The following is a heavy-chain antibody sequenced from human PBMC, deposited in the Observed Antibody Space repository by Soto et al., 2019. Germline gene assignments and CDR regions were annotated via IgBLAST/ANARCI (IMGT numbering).Heavy chain of an antibody. CDR2: ISYDGRDK. CDR1: GFTFSRYD. Sequence: QVQLVESGGGVVQPGRSLRLSCAASGFTFSRYDMHWVRQAPGKGLEWVAVISYDGRDKNYADSVKGRFIISRDSFTNPLYLQMNSLRAEATALYYCVKDVGIVGTTQYHYGMAVWGQGTTVTVSS. CDR3: VKDVGIVGTTQYHYGMAV. D-gene: IGHD1-26*01. V-gene: IGHV3-30*18. J-gene: IGHJ6*02.